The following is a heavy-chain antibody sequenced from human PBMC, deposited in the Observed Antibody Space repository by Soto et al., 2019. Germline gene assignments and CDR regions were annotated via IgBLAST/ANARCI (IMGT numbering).Heavy chain of an antibody. Sequence: EVQLVESGGGLVQPGRSLRLSCAASELAFSNYAMTWVRQAPGKGLEWVSVISASGYSAYYGGAVKGRFTTSRDNSKSTLYLQINRLRADDTAVYYCAKGEQLWDPFYSWGQGTLVTVSS. D-gene: IGHD6-13*01. J-gene: IGHJ4*02. CDR1: ELAFSNYA. CDR2: ISASGYSA. CDR3: AKGEQLWDPFYS. V-gene: IGHV3-23*04.